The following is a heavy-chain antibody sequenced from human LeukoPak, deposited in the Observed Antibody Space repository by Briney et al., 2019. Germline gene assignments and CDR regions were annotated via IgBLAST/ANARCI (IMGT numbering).Heavy chain of an antibody. Sequence: PGRSLRLSCAASGFTFDDYAMHWVRQAPGKGLEWVSGISWNSGSIGYADSVKGRFTISRDNAKNSLYLQMNSLRAEDMALYYYAKDSSGFFDYWGQGTLVTVSS. J-gene: IGHJ4*02. V-gene: IGHV3-9*03. CDR1: GFTFDDYA. CDR2: ISWNSGSI. D-gene: IGHD6-19*01. CDR3: AKDSSGFFDY.